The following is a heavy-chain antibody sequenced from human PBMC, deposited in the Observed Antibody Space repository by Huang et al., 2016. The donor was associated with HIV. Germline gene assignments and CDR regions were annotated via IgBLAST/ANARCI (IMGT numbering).Heavy chain of an antibody. V-gene: IGHV5-51*03. CDR1: GYIFSNYW. Sequence: EVQLEQSGAEVKKPGESLKISCKASGYIFSNYWIGWVRQVPGKGLEWMRVGYPGNSDTRYGPSFYGRVTVSVDKSIATAYLQWSSLRPSDTARYYCATTDASLATSFDHWGRGTMLTVSS. CDR3: ATTDASLATSFDH. J-gene: IGHJ4*02. CDR2: GYPGNSDT.